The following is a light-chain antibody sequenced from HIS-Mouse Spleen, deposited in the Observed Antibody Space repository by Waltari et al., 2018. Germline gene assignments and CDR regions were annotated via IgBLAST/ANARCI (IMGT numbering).Light chain of an antibody. Sequence: QSVLTQPPSASGTPGQRVTISCSGSSSNIGSNTVNWYQQHPGKAPKLMIYDGSKRPSGVSNRFSGSKSGNTASLTISGLQAEDEADYYCCSYAGSSTWVFGGGTKLTVL. J-gene: IGLJ3*02. CDR3: CSYAGSSTWV. CDR2: DGS. V-gene: IGLV2-23*01. CDR1: SSNIGSNT.